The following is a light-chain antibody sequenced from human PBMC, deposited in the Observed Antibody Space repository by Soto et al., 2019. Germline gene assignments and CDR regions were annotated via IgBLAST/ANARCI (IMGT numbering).Light chain of an antibody. J-gene: IGKJ4*01. CDR1: QGHISY. V-gene: IGKV1-9*01. Sequence: DLQLTQSPPFLSASVGDRVTITCRASQGHISYLAWYQQKPGKAPKLLIYAASSLQSGVPSRFSGSGSGTEFTLTISSLQPEDSAAYYCQQLDGFPLTFGGGTTVEI. CDR3: QQLDGFPLT. CDR2: AAS.